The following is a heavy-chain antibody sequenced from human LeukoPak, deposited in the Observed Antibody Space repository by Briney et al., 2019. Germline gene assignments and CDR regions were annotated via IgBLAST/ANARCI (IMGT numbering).Heavy chain of an antibody. D-gene: IGHD6-19*01. CDR1: GVTFSSYA. V-gene: IGHV3-23*01. J-gene: IGHJ4*02. Sequence: PGGSLRLSCEASGVTFSSYAMGWVRQAPGQGLEWVSAISGSGGSTYYADSVKGRFTISRDNSKNTVFLQMDSQRAEDTAIYYCANLYRSGWYFDYWGQGTLVTVSS. CDR3: ANLYRSGWYFDY. CDR2: ISGSGGST.